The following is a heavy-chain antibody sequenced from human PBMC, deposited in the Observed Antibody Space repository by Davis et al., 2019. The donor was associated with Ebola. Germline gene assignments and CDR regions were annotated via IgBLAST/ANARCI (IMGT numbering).Heavy chain of an antibody. V-gene: IGHV4-59*12. CDR1: GGSISSYY. CDR3: ARDSYYDFWSGTIDY. CDR2: IYYSGST. D-gene: IGHD3-3*01. J-gene: IGHJ4*02. Sequence: SETLSLTCTVSGGSISSYYWSWIRQPPGKGLEWIGYIYYSGSTYYNPSLKSRVTISVDTSKNQFSLKLCSVTAADTAVYYCARDSYYDFWSGTIDYWGQGTLVTVSP.